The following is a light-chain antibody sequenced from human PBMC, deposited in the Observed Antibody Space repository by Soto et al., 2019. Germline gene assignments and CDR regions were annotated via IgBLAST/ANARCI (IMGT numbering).Light chain of an antibody. J-gene: IGKJ1*01. V-gene: IGKV3-20*01. CDR1: QPINTKS. Sequence: EIVLTQSPATLSLSPGDGATLSCRASQPINTKSLAWYQQKSGQTPRLLIYATSTRAAGIPDRFSGSGSGTDFTLTLSGLEPEDFAKYYCHHSGTSATFGQGTKVEVK. CDR2: ATS. CDR3: HHSGTSAT.